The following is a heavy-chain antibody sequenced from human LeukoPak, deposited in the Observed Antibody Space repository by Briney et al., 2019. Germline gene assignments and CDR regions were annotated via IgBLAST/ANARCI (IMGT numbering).Heavy chain of an antibody. D-gene: IGHD3-16*01. CDR2: IYPGDSDT. V-gene: IGHV5-51*01. CDR3: ARLGSGLDY. J-gene: IGHJ4*02. Sequence: GESLNISCKASGYSFTNSWIAWVRQLSGKGLEWMGIIYPGDSDTRYSPSFHGKVTISADKSISTAYLQWNSLKASDTAMYYCARLGSGLDYWGQGTLVTVSS. CDR1: GYSFTNSW.